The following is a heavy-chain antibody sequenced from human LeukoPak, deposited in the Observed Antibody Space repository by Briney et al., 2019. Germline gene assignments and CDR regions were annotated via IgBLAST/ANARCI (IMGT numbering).Heavy chain of an antibody. Sequence: GGSLRLSCAASGFTFSSYAMHWVRQAPGKGLEWVAVISYDGSNKYYADSVKGRFPIYRDHSKNSLYLQMNSLRAEDTALYYCARGAYSSGWYSGAFDIWGQGTMVTVSS. D-gene: IGHD6-19*01. CDR3: ARGAYSSGWYSGAFDI. CDR2: ISYDGSNK. J-gene: IGHJ3*02. CDR1: GFTFSSYA. V-gene: IGHV3-30*04.